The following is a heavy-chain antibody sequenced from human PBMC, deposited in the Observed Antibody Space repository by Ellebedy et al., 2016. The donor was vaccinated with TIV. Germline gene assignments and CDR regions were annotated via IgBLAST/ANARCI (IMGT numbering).Heavy chain of an antibody. CDR1: GGSISSYY. D-gene: IGHD2-21*02. Sequence: SETLSLTXTVSGGSISSYYWSWIRQPPGKALEWIGYIYYSGNTHYNPSLKSRVTISVDTSKNQFSLKLNSVTAADTAVYYCARERSRPGAYCGGDCYRDDFWGQGTLVTVSS. J-gene: IGHJ4*02. CDR3: ARERSRPGAYCGGDCYRDDF. CDR2: IYYSGNT. V-gene: IGHV4-59*12.